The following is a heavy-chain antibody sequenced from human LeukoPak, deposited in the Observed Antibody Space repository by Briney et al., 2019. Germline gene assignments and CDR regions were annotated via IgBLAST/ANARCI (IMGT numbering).Heavy chain of an antibody. CDR3: ANLDYYDYVWGSYRDAFDI. Sequence: GGSLRLSCAASGFTFSSYAMSWVCQAPGKGLEWVSTISGSGGSTYYADSVKGRFTISRDNSKNTLYLQMNSLRAEDTAVYYCANLDYYDYVWGSYRDAFDIWGQGTMVTVSS. D-gene: IGHD3-16*02. V-gene: IGHV3-23*01. CDR2: ISGSGGST. J-gene: IGHJ3*02. CDR1: GFTFSSYA.